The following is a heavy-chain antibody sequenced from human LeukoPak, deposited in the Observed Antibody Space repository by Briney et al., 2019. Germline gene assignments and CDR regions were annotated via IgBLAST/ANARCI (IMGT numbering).Heavy chain of an antibody. CDR1: GGSIHSY. V-gene: IGHV4-4*07. Sequence: PSEALSLTCTVSGGSIHSYWSWIRQPAGKGLEWIGRISGSGTITYNPALQSRLTISIDTSKNQFSLKLMSVTAADTAVYYCARDSGTTGEVKFDPWGQGTLVTVSS. CDR2: ISGSGTI. J-gene: IGHJ5*02. CDR3: ARDSGTTGEVKFDP. D-gene: IGHD3-10*01.